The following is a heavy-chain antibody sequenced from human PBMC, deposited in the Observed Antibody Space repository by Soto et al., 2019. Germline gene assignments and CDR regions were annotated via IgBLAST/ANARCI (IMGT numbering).Heavy chain of an antibody. D-gene: IGHD5-18*01. CDR2: VHYSGST. CDR1: GGSISSYY. Sequence: PSETLSLTCTVSGGSISSYYWSWIRQPPGKGLEWIGYVHYSGSTNYNPSLKSRVTISVDTSKNQFSLKLSSVTAADTAVYYCARHYSPDYFDYWGQGTLVTVS. J-gene: IGHJ4*02. V-gene: IGHV4-59*08. CDR3: ARHYSPDYFDY.